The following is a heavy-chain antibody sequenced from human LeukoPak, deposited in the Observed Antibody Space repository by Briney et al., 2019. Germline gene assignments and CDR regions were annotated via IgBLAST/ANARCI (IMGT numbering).Heavy chain of an antibody. J-gene: IGHJ4*02. Sequence: PGGSLRLPCAASGFTFSSYSMNWVRQAPGKGLEWVSYISSSSSTIYYADSVKGRFTISRDNAKNSLYLQMNSLRAEDTAVYYCARDRIAAAAYYFDYWGQGTLVTVSS. V-gene: IGHV3-48*04. CDR2: ISSSSSTI. D-gene: IGHD6-13*01. CDR3: ARDRIAAAAYYFDY. CDR1: GFTFSSYS.